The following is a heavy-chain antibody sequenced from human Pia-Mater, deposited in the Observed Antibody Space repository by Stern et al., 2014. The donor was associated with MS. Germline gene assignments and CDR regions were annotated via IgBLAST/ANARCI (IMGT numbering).Heavy chain of an antibody. V-gene: IGHV7-4-1*02. Sequence: VQLVESGSELKKPGASVTVSCKASGYTFTKYLIHWVRHAPGQGLEWMGWLNSNTGAPMYARDFAGRFVFSLDTSVTTAYLQISRLKTEDTAVYYCARDMSDFWSDYGHNWFDPWGQGTLVTVSS. CDR2: LNSNTGAP. D-gene: IGHD3-3*01. J-gene: IGHJ5*02. CDR3: ARDMSDFWSDYGHNWFDP. CDR1: GYTFTKYL.